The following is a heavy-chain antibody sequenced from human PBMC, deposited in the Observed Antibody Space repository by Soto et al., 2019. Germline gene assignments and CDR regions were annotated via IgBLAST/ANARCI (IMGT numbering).Heavy chain of an antibody. V-gene: IGHV3-11*01. CDR3: SRDDSDWFFN. CDR2: ISEGGTTI. D-gene: IGHD3-9*01. Sequence: GGSLRLSCAGSGFTFSDYYMSWIRQAPGKGLEWVSHISEGGTTIYYSDSVKGRFTISRDDSKKTAYLQMNSLESEDTAVYYCSRDDSDWFFNWGRGTLVTVSS. J-gene: IGHJ4*02. CDR1: GFTFSDYY.